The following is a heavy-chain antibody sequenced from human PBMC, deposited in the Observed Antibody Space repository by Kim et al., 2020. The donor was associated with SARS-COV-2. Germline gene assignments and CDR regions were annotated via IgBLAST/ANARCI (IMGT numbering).Heavy chain of an antibody. Sequence: YAASVKGRFTISRDHAKNSLYLQIHSLRAEDTAVYFCAREFGYIPNYFDYWGQGTLVTVSS. D-gene: IGHD1-1*01. J-gene: IGHJ4*02. CDR3: AREFGYIPNYFDY. V-gene: IGHV3-21*01.